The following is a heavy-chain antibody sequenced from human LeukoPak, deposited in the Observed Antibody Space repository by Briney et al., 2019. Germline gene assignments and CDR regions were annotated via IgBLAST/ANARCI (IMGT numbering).Heavy chain of an antibody. D-gene: IGHD3-22*01. CDR3: AKAVRDYYDSSGFDY. CDR2: ISWNSGSI. V-gene: IGHV3-9*01. Sequence: GGSLRLSCAASGFTFDDYAMHWVRQAPGKGLEWVSGISWNSGSIGYADSVKGRFTISRDNAKNSLYLQMNSLRAEDTALYYCAKAVRDYYDSSGFDYWGQGTLVTVSS. J-gene: IGHJ4*02. CDR1: GFTFDDYA.